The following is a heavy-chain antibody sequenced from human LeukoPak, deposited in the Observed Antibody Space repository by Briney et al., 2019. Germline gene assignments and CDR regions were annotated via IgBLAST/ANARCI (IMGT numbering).Heavy chain of an antibody. CDR2: IYSDNT. CDR1: GFTFDDYA. Sequence: PGRSLRLSCAASGFTFDDYAMHWVRQGPGKGLEWVSFIYSDNTHYSDSVKGRFTISRDNSKSTLYLQMNSLRAEDTAVYYCARRAGAYSHPYDYWGQGTLVTVSS. J-gene: IGHJ4*02. CDR3: ARRAGAYSHPYDY. V-gene: IGHV3-9*01. D-gene: IGHD4/OR15-4a*01.